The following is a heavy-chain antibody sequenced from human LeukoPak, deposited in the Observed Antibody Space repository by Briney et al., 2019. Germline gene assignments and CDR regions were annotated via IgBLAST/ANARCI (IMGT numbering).Heavy chain of an antibody. CDR2: IYPGDSDT. CDR3: ARPVYDILTGLYYFDY. CDR1: GYSFTSHW. D-gene: IGHD3-9*01. J-gene: IGHJ4*02. V-gene: IGHV5-51*01. Sequence: GESLKISCKGSGYSFTSHWIGWVRQMPGKGLEWMGIIYPGDSDTRYSPSFQGQVTISADKSISTAYLQWSSLKASDTAMYYCARPVYDILTGLYYFDYWGQGTLVTVSS.